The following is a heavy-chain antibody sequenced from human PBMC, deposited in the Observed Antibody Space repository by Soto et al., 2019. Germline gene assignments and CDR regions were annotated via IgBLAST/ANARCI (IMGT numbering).Heavy chain of an antibody. CDR1: GGSFSGYY. J-gene: IGHJ4*02. D-gene: IGHD6-19*01. CDR2: IHHSGRT. V-gene: IGHV4-34*01. CDR3: AKHSGWSFDY. Sequence: QVQLQQWGAGLLKPSETLALTCAVYGGSFSGYYWSWIRQPPGRGLEWIGEIHHSGRTSYNPSLKSRVTISADTYKNQFSLKLSSVTAADTAVYYCAKHSGWSFDYWGQGTLVTVSS.